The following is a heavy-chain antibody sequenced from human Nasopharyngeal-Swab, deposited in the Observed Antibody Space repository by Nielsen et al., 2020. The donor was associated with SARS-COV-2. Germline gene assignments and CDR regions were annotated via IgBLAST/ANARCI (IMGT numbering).Heavy chain of an antibody. Sequence: GGSLRLSCAASAFTFSDYWMSWVRQAPGKGLEWVANIKEDGSEKYYVDSVKGRFTISRDNAKKALYLQMNSLGAEDTAVYYCARGVNYDSSDYYPYYFDSRGQGTLVTVSS. CDR2: IKEDGSEK. CDR3: ARGVNYDSSDYYPYYFDS. V-gene: IGHV3-7*03. CDR1: AFTFSDYW. J-gene: IGHJ4*02. D-gene: IGHD3-22*01.